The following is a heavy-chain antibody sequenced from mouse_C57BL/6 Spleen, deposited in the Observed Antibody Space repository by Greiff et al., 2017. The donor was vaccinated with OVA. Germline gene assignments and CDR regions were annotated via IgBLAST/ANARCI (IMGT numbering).Heavy chain of an antibody. CDR1: GYTFTDYY. CDR3: ARVVRHSSRGYFDV. D-gene: IGHD1-1*01. CDR2: INPYNGGT. V-gene: IGHV1-19*01. Sequence: EVQLQQSGPVLVKPGASVKMSCKASGYTFTDYYMNWVKQSPGKSLEWIGVINPYNGGTSYNQKFKGKATLTVDKSSSTAYMELNILTSEDSAVYYCARVVRHSSRGYFDVWGTGTTVTVSS. J-gene: IGHJ1*03.